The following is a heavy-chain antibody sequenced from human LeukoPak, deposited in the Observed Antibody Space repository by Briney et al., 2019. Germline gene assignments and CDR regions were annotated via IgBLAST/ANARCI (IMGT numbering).Heavy chain of an antibody. Sequence: PGGSLRLSCAASGFTFSSYEMNWVRQAPGKGLEWVSLISGDGGSTYYADSVKGRFTISRDNSKNSLYLQMNSLRTEDTALYYCAKDLGDPRYYYDSSGSLDYWGQGTLVTVSS. J-gene: IGHJ4*02. CDR3: AKDLGDPRYYYDSSGSLDY. CDR1: GFTFSSYE. D-gene: IGHD3-22*01. CDR2: ISGDGGST. V-gene: IGHV3-43*02.